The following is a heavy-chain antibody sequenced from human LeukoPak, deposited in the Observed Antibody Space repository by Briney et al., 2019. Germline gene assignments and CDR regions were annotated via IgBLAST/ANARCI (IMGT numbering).Heavy chain of an antibody. CDR1: GYTLTELS. Sequence: ASVKVSCKVSGYTLTELSMHWVRQAPGKALEWMGVFDPEDGETIYAQKFQGRVTMTEDTSTDTAYMELSSLRSEDTAVYYCATGYCSSTSCATAWFDPWGQGTLVTVSS. J-gene: IGHJ5*02. CDR2: FDPEDGET. V-gene: IGHV1-24*01. D-gene: IGHD2-2*01. CDR3: ATGYCSSTSCATAWFDP.